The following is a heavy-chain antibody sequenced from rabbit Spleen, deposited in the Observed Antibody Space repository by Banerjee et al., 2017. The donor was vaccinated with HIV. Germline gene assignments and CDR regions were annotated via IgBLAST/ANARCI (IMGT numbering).Heavy chain of an antibody. D-gene: IGHD6-1*01. CDR2: IDPVFGIT. CDR1: GFTLSSYY. J-gene: IGHJ6*01. Sequence: HLKESGGGLVQPGGSLKLSCTASGFTLSSYYMNWVRQAPGKGLEWIGYIDPVFGITYYANWVNGRFSISRENAQNTVFLQMTSLTAADTATYFCARDGAGYAGYGYTWGLWGPGTLVTVS. V-gene: IGHV1S7*01. CDR3: ARDGAGYAGYGYTWGL.